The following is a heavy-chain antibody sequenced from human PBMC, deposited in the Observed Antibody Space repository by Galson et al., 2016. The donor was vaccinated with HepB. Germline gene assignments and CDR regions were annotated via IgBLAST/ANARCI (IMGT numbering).Heavy chain of an antibody. CDR1: GFTFSNSG. J-gene: IGHJ4*02. V-gene: IGHV3-33*01. CDR3: ARGGRNDVFDY. Sequence: SLRLSCAASGFTFSNSGMHWVRQAPGKWLEWVALIWSDGSNKYNADSVKGRFTIPRDNSKNTLYLQMNSLSVDDTAVYYCARGGRNDVFDYWGQGTLVTVSS. CDR2: IWSDGSNK. D-gene: IGHD1-1*01.